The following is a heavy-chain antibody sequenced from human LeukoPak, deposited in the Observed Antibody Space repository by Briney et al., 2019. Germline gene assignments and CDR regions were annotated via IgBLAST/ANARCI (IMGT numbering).Heavy chain of an antibody. D-gene: IGHD5-18*01. Sequence: GGPLRLSCAASGLNFDDYAMHWVRQSPGKGLEWVSLISWDGDKTYYADSVKGRFTISRDNSKNSLYLQMNSLRSEDTALYYCAKDQTAMVLRDAFDIWGQGTMVTVSS. V-gene: IGHV3-43*01. CDR1: GLNFDDYA. CDR2: ISWDGDKT. CDR3: AKDQTAMVLRDAFDI. J-gene: IGHJ3*02.